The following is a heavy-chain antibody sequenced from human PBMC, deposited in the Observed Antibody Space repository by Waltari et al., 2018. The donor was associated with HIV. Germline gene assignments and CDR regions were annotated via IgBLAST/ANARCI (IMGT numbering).Heavy chain of an antibody. Sequence: QVQLVQSGAEVKKPGASVKVSCKASGYTFNSYDINWVRQATGQGLEWMGWMNPNSGNTGYAQKFQGRVTMTRNTSISTAYMEVSSLRSEDTAVYYCARGEDTTMVSRAYYYYGMDVWGQGTTVTVSS. CDR1: GYTFNSYD. J-gene: IGHJ6*02. V-gene: IGHV1-8*01. CDR3: ARGEDTTMVSRAYYYYGMDV. CDR2: MNPNSGNT. D-gene: IGHD5-18*01.